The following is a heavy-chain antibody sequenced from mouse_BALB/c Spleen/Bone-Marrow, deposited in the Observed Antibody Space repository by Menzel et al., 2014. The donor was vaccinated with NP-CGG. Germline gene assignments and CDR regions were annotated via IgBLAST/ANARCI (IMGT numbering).Heavy chain of an antibody. D-gene: IGHD2-4*01. CDR1: GFTFSSYG. V-gene: IGHV5-6-3*01. CDR3: ARGYDYSSWFAY. Sequence: EVQRVESGGGLVQPGGSLKLSCAASGFTFSSYGMSWVRQTPDKRLEMIATINVNGDTTYHPDSVKGRFTISRDSVKNTLYLQMSSLKSEDTAMYYCARGYDYSSWFAYWGQGTLVTVSA. CDR2: INVNGDTT. J-gene: IGHJ3*01.